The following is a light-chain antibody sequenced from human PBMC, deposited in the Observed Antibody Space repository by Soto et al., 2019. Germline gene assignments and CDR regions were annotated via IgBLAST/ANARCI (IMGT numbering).Light chain of an antibody. CDR1: QTFSSW. CDR2: DAS. CDR3: QQYESYPFT. Sequence: DIQLTQSPSSVSASVGDRVTLTCRANQTFSSWLAWYQHKPGKAPKLLIDDASSLESGVPSRFSGSGSGTEFTLTISSLQPDDFATYYCQQYESYPFTFGPGTKVDIK. J-gene: IGKJ3*01. V-gene: IGKV1-5*01.